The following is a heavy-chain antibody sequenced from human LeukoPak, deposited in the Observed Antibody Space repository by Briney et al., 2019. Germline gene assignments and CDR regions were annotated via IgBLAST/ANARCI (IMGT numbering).Heavy chain of an antibody. V-gene: IGHV3-7*05. J-gene: IGHJ4*02. Sequence: PGGSLRLSCAASGFTFSGYWMSWVCQAPGKGLEWVANIRQDGSEKYCVDSVKGRFTISRDNAKNSLYLQMNSLRAEDTAVYYCARDYVWGSDRYTDYWGQGTLVTVSS. D-gene: IGHD3-16*02. CDR1: GFTFSGYW. CDR3: ARDYVWGSDRYTDY. CDR2: IRQDGSEK.